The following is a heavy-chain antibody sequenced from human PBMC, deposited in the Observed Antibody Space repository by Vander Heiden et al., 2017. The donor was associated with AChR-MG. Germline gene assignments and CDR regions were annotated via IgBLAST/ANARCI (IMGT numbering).Heavy chain of an antibody. CDR1: ASTLTDLR. V-gene: IGHV3-7*03. J-gene: IGHJ4*02. D-gene: IGHD3-16*01. CDR2: IKQDGSEK. CDR3: AGGGGYLIEY. Sequence: EVQLVESGGGLVQPGGPLRPSCTPSASTLTDLRMNSARHAAGKGLGWVAIIKQDGSEKHYVDAVEGRFTISRDNTKKSLYLQMSSLRAEDTAMYYCAGGGGYLIEYWGQGTLVTVSS.